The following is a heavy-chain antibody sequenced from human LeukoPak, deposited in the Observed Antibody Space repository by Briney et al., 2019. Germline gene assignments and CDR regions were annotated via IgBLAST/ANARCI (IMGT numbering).Heavy chain of an antibody. D-gene: IGHD2-2*01. J-gene: IGHJ4*02. V-gene: IGHV3-7*01. Sequence: GGSLRLSCAASRSTFSSYWMSWIRQAPGKGLEWVASIKQDGSQKYYVDYVKGRFTISRDNAKDSLYLQVNSLGVEDTAVYYCARGRDCGSTSCWGLFDYWGQGTLVTVSS. CDR2: IKQDGSQK. CDR1: RSTFSSYW. CDR3: ARGRDCGSTSCWGLFDY.